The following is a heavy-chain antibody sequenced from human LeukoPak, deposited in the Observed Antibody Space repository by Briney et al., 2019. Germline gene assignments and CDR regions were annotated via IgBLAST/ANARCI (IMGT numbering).Heavy chain of an antibody. D-gene: IGHD6-6*01. V-gene: IGHV1-69*05. CDR2: IIPIFGTA. Sequence: ASVKVSCKASGGTFSSYAISWVRQAPGQGLERMGGIIPIFGTANYAQKFQGRVTITTDESTSTAYMELSSLRSEDTAVYYCARGYSSSSYYYYYMDVWGKGTTVTVSS. J-gene: IGHJ6*03. CDR3: ARGYSSSSYYYYYMDV. CDR1: GGTFSSYA.